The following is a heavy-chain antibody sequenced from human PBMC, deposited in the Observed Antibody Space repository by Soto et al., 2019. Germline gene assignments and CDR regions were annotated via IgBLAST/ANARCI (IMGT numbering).Heavy chain of an antibody. J-gene: IGHJ6*02. CDR2: IYHSGST. Sequence: LCLRWAVSGGSIISGGYSWSCIQQPPGKGLEWIGYIYHSGSTYYNPSLKSRVTISVDRSKNQFSLKLSSVTAADTAVYYCARVPDVWGQGTTVTVSS. CDR3: ARVPDV. CDR1: GGSIISGGYS. V-gene: IGHV4-30-2*01.